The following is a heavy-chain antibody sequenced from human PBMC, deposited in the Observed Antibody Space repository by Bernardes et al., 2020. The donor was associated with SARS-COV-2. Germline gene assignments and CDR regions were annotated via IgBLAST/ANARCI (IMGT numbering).Heavy chain of an antibody. Sequence: GGSLRLSCVVSGFSSGDFAMHWVRQGPGKGLEWVSGISWDGGSIGYVDSVKGRFTISRDNARNSLYLQMNSLRVEDTALYYCAKDNERRDSLWGSYRFGSLDSWGQGTRVTVSS. CDR1: GFSSGDFA. CDR3: AKDNERRDSLWGSYRFGSLDS. J-gene: IGHJ4*02. V-gene: IGHV3-9*02. CDR2: ISWDGGSI. D-gene: IGHD3-16*02.